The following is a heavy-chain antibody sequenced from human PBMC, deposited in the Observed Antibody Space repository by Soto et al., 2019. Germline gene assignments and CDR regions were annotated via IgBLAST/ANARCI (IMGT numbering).Heavy chain of an antibody. D-gene: IGHD5-12*01. CDR3: ATPRGYSGYEDPFYY. CDR1: GFTFSSYS. V-gene: IGHV3-48*02. Sequence: GGSLRLSCAASGFTFSSYSMNCVRQAPGKGLEWVSYISSSSSTIYYSDSVKGRFTTSRNKAKNSLDLKMNSLRDEDMAVYYCATPRGYSGYEDPFYYWGQGTLVTVS. J-gene: IGHJ4*02. CDR2: ISSSSSTI.